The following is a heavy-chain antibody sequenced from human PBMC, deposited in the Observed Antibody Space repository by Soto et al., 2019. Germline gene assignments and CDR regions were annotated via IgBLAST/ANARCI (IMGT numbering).Heavy chain of an antibody. CDR3: AGSFAAVAGPFDL. CDR2: ISAYNGNA. D-gene: IGHD6-19*01. J-gene: IGHJ2*01. V-gene: IGHV1-18*01. CDR1: GYTFTSYG. Sequence: GASVKVSCKASGYTFTSYGISWVRQAPGQGLEWMGWISAYNGNANYAQKLQGRVTMTADTSTSTAYMELSSLRSEDTAVYYCAGSFAAVAGPFDLWGRGTLVTVSS.